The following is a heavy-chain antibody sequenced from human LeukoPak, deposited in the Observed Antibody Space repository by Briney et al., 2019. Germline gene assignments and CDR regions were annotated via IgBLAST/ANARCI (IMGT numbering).Heavy chain of an antibody. CDR3: ARSPYGGYGGIFDY. CDR1: GYTFTSYD. Sequence: GASVKVSCKASGYTFTSYDINWVRQAPGQGLEWMGWMNPNSGNTGYAQKFQGRVTMTRNTSISTAYTELSSLRSEDTAVYYCARSPYGGYGGIFDYWGQGTLVTVSS. J-gene: IGHJ4*02. V-gene: IGHV1-8*01. D-gene: IGHD5-12*01. CDR2: MNPNSGNT.